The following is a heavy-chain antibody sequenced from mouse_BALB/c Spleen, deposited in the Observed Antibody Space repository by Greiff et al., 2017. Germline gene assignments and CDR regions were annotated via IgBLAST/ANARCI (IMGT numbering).Heavy chain of an antibody. J-gene: IGHJ4*01. V-gene: IGHV5-17*02. D-gene: IGHD2-2*01. Sequence: EVQLVESGGGLVQPGGSRKLSCAASGFTFSSFGMHWVRQAPEKGLEWVAYISSGSSTIYYADTVKGRFTISRDNPKNTLFLQMTSLRSEDTAMYYCASAVIYYGYGYAMDYWGQGTSVTVSS. CDR1: GFTFSSFG. CDR3: ASAVIYYGYGYAMDY. CDR2: ISSGSSTI.